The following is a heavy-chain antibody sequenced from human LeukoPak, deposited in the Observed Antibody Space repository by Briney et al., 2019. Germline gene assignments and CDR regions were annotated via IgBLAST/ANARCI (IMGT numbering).Heavy chain of an antibody. CDR3: ARDRHCANGVCHSPPGMDV. D-gene: IGHD2-8*01. CDR2: IWFDGKNE. J-gene: IGHJ6*02. V-gene: IGHV3-33*08. Sequence: GGSLRLSCAASGFTFSSYGMHWVRQAPGKGLEWVADIWFDGKNEHFADSVKGRFTISRDNSKSTMYLQINSLRAEDTAVYYCARDRHCANGVCHSPPGMDVWGQGTTVTVSS. CDR1: GFTFSSYG.